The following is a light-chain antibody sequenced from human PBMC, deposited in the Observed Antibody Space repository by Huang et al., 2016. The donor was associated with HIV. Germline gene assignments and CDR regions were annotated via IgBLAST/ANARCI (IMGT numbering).Light chain of an antibody. J-gene: IGKJ4*01. Sequence: DIQMTQSPSSLSASVGDRVTITCQASQDISNYLNWYPKKPGKAPKLLIYDTSNLETGVPSRFSGSGSGTDFTFTFSSLQPEDIATYYCQQYDNLPLTFGGGTKVEIK. V-gene: IGKV1-33*01. CDR2: DTS. CDR3: QQYDNLPLT. CDR1: QDISNY.